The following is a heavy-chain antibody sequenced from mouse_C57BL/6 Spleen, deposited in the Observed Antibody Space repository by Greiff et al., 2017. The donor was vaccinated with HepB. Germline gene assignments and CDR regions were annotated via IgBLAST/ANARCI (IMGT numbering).Heavy chain of an antibody. D-gene: IGHD1-1*01. J-gene: IGHJ1*03. CDR2: ISDGGSYT. CDR3: ARDDGSSYFDV. CDR1: GFTFSSYA. Sequence: EVMLVESGGGLVKPGGSLKLSCAASGFTFSSYAMSWVRQTPEKRLEWVATISDGGSYTYYPDNVKGRFTISRDNAKNNLYLQMSHLKSEDTAMYYCARDDGSSYFDVWGTGTTVTVSS. V-gene: IGHV5-4*01.